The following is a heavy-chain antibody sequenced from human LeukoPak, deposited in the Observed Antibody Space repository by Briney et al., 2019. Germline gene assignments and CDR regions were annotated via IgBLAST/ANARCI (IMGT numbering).Heavy chain of an antibody. V-gene: IGHV4-39*01. CDR3: AGLGAEGYVHF. CDR1: GGSISSNIYY. D-gene: IGHD3-10*02. CDR2: IHYSGNT. J-gene: IGHJ4*02. Sequence: KTSETLSLTCTVSGGSISSNIYYWGCIRQSPGKGLEWIASIHYSGNTYYNPSLQSRVTISVGTSQHLFSLKLSSVAAAEAAVHYCAGLGAEGYVHFWGQGTLVTVSS.